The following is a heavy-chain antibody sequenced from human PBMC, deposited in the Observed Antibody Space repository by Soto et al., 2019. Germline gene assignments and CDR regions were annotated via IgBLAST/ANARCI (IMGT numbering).Heavy chain of an antibody. J-gene: IGHJ4*02. CDR3: ASPDPITGTTEYYFDY. Sequence: ASVKVSCKASGGTFSSYAISWVRQAPGQGLEWMGGIIPIFGTANYAQKFQGRVTITADESTSTAYMELSSLRSEDTAVYYCASPDPITGTTEYYFDYWGQGTLVTVSS. V-gene: IGHV1-69*13. D-gene: IGHD1-7*01. CDR2: IIPIFGTA. CDR1: GGTFSSYA.